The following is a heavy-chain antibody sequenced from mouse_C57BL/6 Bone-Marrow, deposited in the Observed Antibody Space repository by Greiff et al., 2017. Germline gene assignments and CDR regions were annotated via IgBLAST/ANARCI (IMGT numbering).Heavy chain of an antibody. D-gene: IGHD1-1*01. V-gene: IGHV5-17*01. Sequence: EVQVVESGGGLVKPGGSLKLSCAASGFTFSDYGMHWVRPAPEKGLEWVAYISSGSSTIYYADTVKGRFTISRDNATSTLFLQMTSLRSEDTAMYYCATPVVEYWYFDVWGTGTTVTVSS. CDR2: ISSGSSTI. CDR1: GFTFSDYG. J-gene: IGHJ1*03. CDR3: ATPVVEYWYFDV.